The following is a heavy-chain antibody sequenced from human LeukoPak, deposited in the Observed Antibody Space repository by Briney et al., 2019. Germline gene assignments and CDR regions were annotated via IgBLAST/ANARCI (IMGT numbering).Heavy chain of an antibody. CDR1: GGSISSYY. Sequence: SETLSLTCTVSGGSISSYYWSWIRQPPGKGLEWIGYIYYSGSTNYNPSLKSRVTISVDTSKNQFSLKLSSVTAADTAVYYCARDPGYYDTSGYPAYFDYWGQGTLVTVSS. V-gene: IGHV4-59*01. D-gene: IGHD3-22*01. CDR2: IYYSGST. J-gene: IGHJ4*02. CDR3: ARDPGYYDTSGYPAYFDY.